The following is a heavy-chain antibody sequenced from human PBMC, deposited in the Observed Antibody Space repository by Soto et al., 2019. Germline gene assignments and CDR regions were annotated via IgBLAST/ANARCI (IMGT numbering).Heavy chain of an antibody. V-gene: IGHV3-33*01. D-gene: IGHD2-21*01. J-gene: IGHJ6*02. CDR3: ARDRIPLHYGMDV. Sequence: AGSLRLSCAASGFTFSSYGVHWVRQAPGKGLEWVAVIWYDGSNKYYADSVKGRFTISRDNSKNTLYLQMNSLRAEDTAVYYCARDRIPLHYGMDVWGQGTTVTVSS. CDR1: GFTFSSYG. CDR2: IWYDGSNK.